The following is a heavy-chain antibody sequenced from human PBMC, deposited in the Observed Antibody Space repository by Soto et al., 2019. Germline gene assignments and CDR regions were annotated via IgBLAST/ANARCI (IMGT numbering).Heavy chain of an antibody. D-gene: IGHD6-13*01. J-gene: IGHJ4*02. CDR2: IWFDGNKE. V-gene: IGHV3-33*01. CDR3: ARGMGQQASDYFDY. CDR1: GFTFSSYG. Sequence: QVQLVESGGGAVQPGRSLRLSCVASGFTFSSYGMHWVRQAPGKGLEWVSVIWFDGNKEYYADPVKVRFTISRDNSKNTLYLQINILRAEETAGYYCARGMGQQASDYFDYGGEGILVIVYS.